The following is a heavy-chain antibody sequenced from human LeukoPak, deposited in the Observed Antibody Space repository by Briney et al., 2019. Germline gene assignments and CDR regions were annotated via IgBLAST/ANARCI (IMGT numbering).Heavy chain of an antibody. Sequence: PGGSLRLSCAASGFTFSSHALHWVRQAPGKGLEWVVVISSDGSYKYYADSVKGRFTISRDNAKNSLYLQMNSLRAEDTAVYYCARDVDSGSWSTLGYWGQGTLVTVSS. D-gene: IGHD1-26*01. CDR3: ARDVDSGSWSTLGY. CDR1: GFTFSSHA. V-gene: IGHV3-30*04. CDR2: ISSDGSYK. J-gene: IGHJ4*02.